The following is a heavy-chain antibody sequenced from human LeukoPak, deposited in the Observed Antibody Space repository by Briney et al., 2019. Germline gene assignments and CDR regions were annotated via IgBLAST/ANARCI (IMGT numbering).Heavy chain of an antibody. CDR2: IYHSGST. CDR1: GYSISSGYY. V-gene: IGHV4-38-2*01. D-gene: IGHD1-26*01. J-gene: IGHJ4*02. CDR3: ARGGAITDY. Sequence: PSETLSLTCAVSGYSISSGYYWGWIRQPPGKGLEWIGSIYHSGSTYYNPSLKSRVTISVDTSKNQFSLKLSSVTAADTAVYYFARGGAITDYGGQGTLVTVSS.